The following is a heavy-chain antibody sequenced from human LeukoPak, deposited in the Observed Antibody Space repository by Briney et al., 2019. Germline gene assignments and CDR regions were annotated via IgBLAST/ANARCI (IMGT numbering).Heavy chain of an antibody. Sequence: SETLSLTCTVSGGSISSYYWGWIRQPPGKGLEWIGSIYYSGSTYYNPSLKSRVTISVDTSKNQFSLKLSSVTAADTAVYYCASWGGGAMAYYFDYWGQGTLVTVSS. J-gene: IGHJ4*02. CDR2: IYYSGST. V-gene: IGHV4-39*01. CDR1: GGSISSYY. CDR3: ASWGGGAMAYYFDY. D-gene: IGHD2-21*01.